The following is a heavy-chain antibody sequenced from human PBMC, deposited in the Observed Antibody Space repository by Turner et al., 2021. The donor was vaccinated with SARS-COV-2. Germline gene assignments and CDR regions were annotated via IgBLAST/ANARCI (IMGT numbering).Heavy chain of an antibody. CDR3: ARRSEGYYGSGSHWFDP. CDR1: GGSISSSPYY. Sequence: QLQLQDSGPGLVKPSETLSLTCPVSGGSISSSPYYWGWIRQPPGKGLEWIGRIYYSVSTYYNPSLKSRVTISVVTSKNQFSLKLSSVTAADTAVYYCARRSEGYYGSGSHWFDPWGQGTLVTVSS. J-gene: IGHJ5*02. D-gene: IGHD3-10*01. CDR2: IYYSVST. V-gene: IGHV4-39*01.